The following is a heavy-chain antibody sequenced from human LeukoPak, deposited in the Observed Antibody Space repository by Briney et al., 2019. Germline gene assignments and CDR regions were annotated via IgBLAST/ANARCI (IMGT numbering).Heavy chain of an antibody. D-gene: IGHD1-26*01. J-gene: IGHJ4*02. CDR1: GYTFTGYY. CDR3: ARATRSRRWELPAYFDY. CDR2: INPNSGGT. V-gene: IGHV1-2*06. Sequence: GASVKVSCKASGYTFTGYYMHWVRQAPGQGLEWMGRINPNSGGTNYAQKFQGRVTMTRDTSISTAYMELSRLTSDDTAVYYCARATRSRRWELPAYFDYWGQGTLVTVSS.